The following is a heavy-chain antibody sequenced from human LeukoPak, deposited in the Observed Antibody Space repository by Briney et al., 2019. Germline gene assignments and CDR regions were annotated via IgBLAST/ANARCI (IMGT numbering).Heavy chain of an antibody. Sequence: PSETLSLTCTVSGGSISSYYWSWIRQPAGKGLEWIGRIYTSGSTNYNPSLKSRVTMSVDTSKNQFSLKLSSVTAAGTAVDYCARGSTMVRGSRGVLFDPWGQGTLVTVSS. CDR2: IYTSGST. J-gene: IGHJ5*02. CDR1: GGSISSYY. D-gene: IGHD3-10*01. CDR3: ARGSTMVRGSRGVLFDP. V-gene: IGHV4-4*07.